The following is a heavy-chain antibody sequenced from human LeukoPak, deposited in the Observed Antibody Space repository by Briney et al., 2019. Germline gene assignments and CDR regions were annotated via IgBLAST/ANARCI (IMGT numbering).Heavy chain of an antibody. Sequence: PGGSLRLSCAASGFTFSNYGMHWVRQAPGKGLEWVAVISSDGRNKYYADSVKGRFTISRDNSKNTLYLQMNSLRAEDTAVYYCAKTLAGEYYFDYWGQGTLLTVSS. CDR3: AKTLAGEYYFDY. V-gene: IGHV3-30*18. J-gene: IGHJ4*02. CDR1: GFTFSNYG. CDR2: ISSDGRNK.